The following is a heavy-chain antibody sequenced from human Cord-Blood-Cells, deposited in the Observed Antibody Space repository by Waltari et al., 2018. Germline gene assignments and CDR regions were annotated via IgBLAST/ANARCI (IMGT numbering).Heavy chain of an antibody. J-gene: IGHJ4*02. D-gene: IGHD5-18*01. CDR3: ARGGGYSYGYLYFDY. V-gene: IGHV4-34*01. CDR1: GGPFRGYY. Sequence: QAQLQPWCAGLLKPSETMSRPCAVCGGPFRGYYWSWIGEPPGKGLEWIGEVTHSGSTNYNPSLKSRVAISVDTSKNQFSLKLSSVTAADTAVYYCARGGGYSYGYLYFDYWGQGTLVSVSS. CDR2: VTHSGST.